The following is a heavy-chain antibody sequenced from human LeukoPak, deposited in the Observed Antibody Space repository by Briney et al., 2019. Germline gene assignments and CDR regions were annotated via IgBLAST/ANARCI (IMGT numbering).Heavy chain of an antibody. CDR2: ISGSGGST. V-gene: IGHV3-23*01. J-gene: IGHJ4*02. CDR1: GFTFSSYA. Sequence: GGSLRLSCAASGFTFSSYAMSWVRQAPGKGLEWVSGISGSGGSTYYADSVKGRFIISRDNSKNTLYLQLISLRAEDTAVYYCAKDLLLRGVSYFDYWGQGTLVTVSS. D-gene: IGHD3-10*01. CDR3: AKDLLLRGVSYFDY.